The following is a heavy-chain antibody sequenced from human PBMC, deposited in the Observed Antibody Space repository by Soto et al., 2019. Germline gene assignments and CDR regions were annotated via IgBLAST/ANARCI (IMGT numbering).Heavy chain of an antibody. Sequence: QVQLVQSGAEVKKPGSSVKFSCKASGGTFGNYGISWVRQAPGQGLEWMGGILPRLGLTKSAQGFQGRVTFIADKSTNTAYTELSSQSTEDTAVFYCARDRYSDYVGLCDESADWGQGTLVTVSS. D-gene: IGHD3-16*01. CDR2: ILPRLGLT. V-gene: IGHV1-69*09. CDR3: ARDRYSDYVGLCDESAD. J-gene: IGHJ4*02. CDR1: GGTFGNYG.